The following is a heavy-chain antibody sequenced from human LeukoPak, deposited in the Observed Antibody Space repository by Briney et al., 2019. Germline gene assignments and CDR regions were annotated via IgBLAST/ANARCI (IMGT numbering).Heavy chain of an antibody. CDR1: GFTFSSYG. Sequence: GGSLRLSCAASGFTFSSYGMHWVRQAPGKGLEWVAVISYDGSNKYYADSVKGRFTISRDNSKNTLYLQMNSLRAEDTAVYYCAKDAYSGSYYPDYWGQGTLVTVSS. J-gene: IGHJ4*02. CDR2: ISYDGSNK. D-gene: IGHD1-26*01. V-gene: IGHV3-30*18. CDR3: AKDAYSGSYYPDY.